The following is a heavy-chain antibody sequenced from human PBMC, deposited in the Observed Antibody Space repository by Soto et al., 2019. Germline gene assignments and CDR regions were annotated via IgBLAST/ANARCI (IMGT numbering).Heavy chain of an antibody. Sequence: QVQLVESGGGLVKPGGSLRLSCAASGFTFSDYYMSWIRQAPGKGLEWVSYISSSSSYTNYADSVKGRFTISRDNAKNSLYLQMNSLRAEDTAVYYCARDNHQGLFDPWGQGNLVTVSS. CDR1: GFTFSDYY. CDR3: ARDNHQGLFDP. CDR2: ISSSSSYT. V-gene: IGHV3-11*05. J-gene: IGHJ5*02.